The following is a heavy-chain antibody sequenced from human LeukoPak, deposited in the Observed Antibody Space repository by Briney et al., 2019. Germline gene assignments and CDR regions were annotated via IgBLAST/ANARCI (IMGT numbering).Heavy chain of an antibody. CDR2: LNSDGSSS. J-gene: IGHJ4*02. D-gene: IGHD2-8*02. Sequence: GGSLRLSCAASGFTFSTYWMHWVRQAPGKGLVWVSRLNSDGSSSSYADSAKGRFTISRDNANNTLYLQMNSLRAEDTAVYYCGRGRYWASDYWGQGTLATVSS. CDR3: GRGRYWASDY. CDR1: GFTFSTYW. V-gene: IGHV3-74*01.